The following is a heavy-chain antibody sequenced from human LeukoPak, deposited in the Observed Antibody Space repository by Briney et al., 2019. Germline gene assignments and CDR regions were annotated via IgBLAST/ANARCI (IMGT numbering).Heavy chain of an antibody. CDR3: AREGYYYGSGRPMPFDP. Sequence: PGGSLRLSCAASGFTFSSYGMHWVRQAPGKGLEWVAVISYDGSNKYYADSVKGRFTISRDNSKNTLYLQMNSLRAEDTAAYYCAREGYYYGSGRPMPFDPWGQGTLVTVSS. CDR1: GFTFSSYG. V-gene: IGHV3-30*03. CDR2: ISYDGSNK. J-gene: IGHJ5*02. D-gene: IGHD3-10*01.